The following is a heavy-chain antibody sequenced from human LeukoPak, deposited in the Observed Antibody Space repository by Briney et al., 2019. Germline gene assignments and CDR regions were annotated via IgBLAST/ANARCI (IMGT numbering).Heavy chain of an antibody. Sequence: GGSLRLSCAASGFTFSSYEMNWVRQAPGKGLEWVSYISSSGSTIYYADSVKGRFTISRDNAKNSLHLQMNSLRAEDTAVYYCVKGLYTIDYWGQGTLVTVSS. CDR1: GFTFSSYE. D-gene: IGHD2-2*02. J-gene: IGHJ4*02. CDR3: VKGLYTIDY. CDR2: ISSSGSTI. V-gene: IGHV3-48*03.